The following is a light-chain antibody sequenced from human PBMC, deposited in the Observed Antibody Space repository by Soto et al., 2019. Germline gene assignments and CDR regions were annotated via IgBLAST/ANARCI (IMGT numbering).Light chain of an antibody. CDR2: GAS. V-gene: IGKV3-15*01. J-gene: IGKJ2*01. Sequence: EIVMTQSPAALSVSPGERATLSCRASQSVSSKLAWYQQKPGQAPRLLIYGASTRATGISARFSGSGSGTEFTRTISSLQPEDSAVYYCQQYSSGYTFGQGTKLEI. CDR3: QQYSSGYT. CDR1: QSVSSK.